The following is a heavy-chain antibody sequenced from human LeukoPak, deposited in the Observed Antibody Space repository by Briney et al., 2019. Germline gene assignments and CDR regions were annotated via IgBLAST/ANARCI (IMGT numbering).Heavy chain of an antibody. D-gene: IGHD4-11*01. CDR3: ARWMTTVITPDY. V-gene: IGHV1-2*02. CDR2: INPNSGGT. J-gene: IGHJ4*02. CDR1: GYTFNGYY. Sequence: ASVKVSCKASGYTFNGYYLHWARQAPGQGLEWMGWINPNSGGTNYAQKFQGRVTMTRDTSISTAYMELSRLRSDDTAVYYCARWMTTVITPDYWGQGTLFTVSS.